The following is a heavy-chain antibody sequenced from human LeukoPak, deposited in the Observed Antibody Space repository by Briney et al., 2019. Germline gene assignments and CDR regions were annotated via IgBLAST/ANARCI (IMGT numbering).Heavy chain of an antibody. V-gene: IGHV3-23*01. CDR3: AGGAGVYYYGMDV. J-gene: IGHJ6*02. CDR2: ISGDGGST. Sequence: PGGSLRLSCAASGFTFSTYAMSWVRQAPGQGLEWVSSISGDGGSTYYADSVKGRFTISRDNSKNTLFLQMNTLRADDTAVYYCAGGAGVYYYGMDVWGQGTSVTVSS. CDR1: GFTFSTYA.